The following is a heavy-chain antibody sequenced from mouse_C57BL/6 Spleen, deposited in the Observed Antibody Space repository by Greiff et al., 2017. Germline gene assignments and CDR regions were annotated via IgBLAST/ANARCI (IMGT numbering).Heavy chain of an antibody. V-gene: IGHV1-52*01. J-gene: IGHJ2*01. D-gene: IGHD1-1*01. CDR1: GYTFTSYW. CDR3: ARYRITTVVGFDY. CDR2: IDPSDSET. Sequence: QVQLQQPGAELVRPGSSVKLSCKASGYTFTSYWMHWVKQRPIQGLEWIGNIDPSDSETHYNQKFKDKATLTVDKSSSTAYMQLSSLTSEDSAVYYCARYRITTVVGFDYWGQGTTLTVSS.